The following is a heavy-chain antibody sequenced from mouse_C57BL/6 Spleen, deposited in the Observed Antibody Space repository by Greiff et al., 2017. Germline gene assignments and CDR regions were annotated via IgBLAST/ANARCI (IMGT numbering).Heavy chain of an antibody. D-gene: IGHD2-5*01. CDR3: ATYSNYAY. V-gene: IGHV1-64*01. CDR1: GYTFTSYW. Sequence: VKLQESGAELVKPGASVKLSCKASGYTFTSYWMHWVKQRPGQGLEWIGMIHPNSGSTNYNEKFKSKATLTVDKSSSTAYMQLSSLTSEDSAVYYCATYSNYAYWGQGTLVTVSA. J-gene: IGHJ3*01. CDR2: IHPNSGST.